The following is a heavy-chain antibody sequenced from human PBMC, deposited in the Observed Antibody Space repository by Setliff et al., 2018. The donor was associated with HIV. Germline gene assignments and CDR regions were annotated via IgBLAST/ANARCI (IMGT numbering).Heavy chain of an antibody. J-gene: IGHJ1*01. CDR1: SASISNYH. Sequence: SETLSLTCAVSSASISNYHWSWIRQTPGKGLEWIGSIYTSGTTNYNPSLEGRITTSVDLSKNHFSLNLHSVTAADTAVYYCAIEAEQDYDVVTETLVEGAYIQFWGQGSLVTVSS. CDR3: AIEAEQDYDVVTETLVEGAYIQF. V-gene: IGHV4-4*09. D-gene: IGHD3-9*01. CDR2: IYTSGTT.